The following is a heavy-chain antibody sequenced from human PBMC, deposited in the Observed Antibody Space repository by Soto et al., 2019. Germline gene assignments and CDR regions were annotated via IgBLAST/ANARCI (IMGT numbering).Heavy chain of an antibody. J-gene: IGHJ4*02. CDR1: GFAFSSYA. V-gene: IGHV3-23*01. D-gene: IGHD3-10*01. CDR2: ISGSTSGT. CDR3: AKDRGFIDPFDF. Sequence: EVQLLESGGGLVQPGESLRLSCAASGFAFSSYAMSWVRQAPGKGLEWVSSISGSTSGTYYADAVKGRFTISRDNSNNTLYLQKNSLRAEDTAVYYFAKDRGFIDPFDFWGQGALVTVSS.